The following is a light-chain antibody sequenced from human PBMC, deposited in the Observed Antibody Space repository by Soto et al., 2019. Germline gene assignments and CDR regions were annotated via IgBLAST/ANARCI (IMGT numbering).Light chain of an antibody. CDR1: QGIRNF. J-gene: IGKJ3*01. V-gene: IGKV1-27*01. Sequence: DIPMTQSPPSLSASVGDRVTITCRASQGIRNFVAWYQQKPGKPPKLLIYAASTLQSVVPSRFSGSGSGTDFTLTINSLQPEDVATYSCQKYSSVPVFGPGTKVEI. CDR2: AAS. CDR3: QKYSSVPV.